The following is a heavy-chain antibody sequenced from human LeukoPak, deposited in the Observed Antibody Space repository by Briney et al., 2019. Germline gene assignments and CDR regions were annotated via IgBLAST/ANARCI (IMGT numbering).Heavy chain of an antibody. Sequence: SETLSLTCAVYGGSFSGYYWSWIRQLPGKGLEWIGEINHSGSTNYNPSLKSRVTISVDTSKNQFSLKLSSVTAADTAVYYCARAYYDILTGSEGYFQHWGQGTLVTVSS. CDR3: ARAYYDILTGSEGYFQH. V-gene: IGHV4-34*01. CDR1: GGSFSGYY. D-gene: IGHD3-9*01. J-gene: IGHJ1*01. CDR2: INHSGST.